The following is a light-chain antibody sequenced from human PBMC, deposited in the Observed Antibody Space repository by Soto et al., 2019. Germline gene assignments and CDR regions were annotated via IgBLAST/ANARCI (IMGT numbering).Light chain of an antibody. Sequence: IPMTQSPSSLSASVGDRVTITCRSSETISDYLNWYQHKPGEAPKVLISSASTLRGGVPSRFSGTGSGTGFTLTISSLQPEDVATYYCQQTFSNLLSFGGGTKVEI. J-gene: IGKJ4*01. CDR3: QQTFSNLLS. V-gene: IGKV1-39*01. CDR1: ETISDY. CDR2: SAS.